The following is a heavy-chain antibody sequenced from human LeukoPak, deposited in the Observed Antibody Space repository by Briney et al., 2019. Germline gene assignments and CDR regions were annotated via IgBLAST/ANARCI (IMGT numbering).Heavy chain of an antibody. CDR1: GFTASSNY. J-gene: IGHJ4*02. CDR3: ARDSSSFPNYFDY. V-gene: IGHV3-53*01. Sequence: GGSLRLSCVASGFTASSNYMSWVRQAPGKGLEWVSFLYSDGSTFYGDSVKGRFTISRDNSKNTVYLQMNSLRGEDTAVYYCARDSSSFPNYFDYWGQGTLVTVSS. D-gene: IGHD2/OR15-2a*01. CDR2: LYSDGST.